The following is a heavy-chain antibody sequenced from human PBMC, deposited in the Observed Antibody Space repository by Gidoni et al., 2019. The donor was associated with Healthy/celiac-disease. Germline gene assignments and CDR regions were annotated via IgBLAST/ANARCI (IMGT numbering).Heavy chain of an antibody. J-gene: IGHJ4*02. Sequence: EVQLVESGGGLVQPGRSLRLSCAASGFTFDDYAMHWVRQAPGKGLEWVSGISWNSGSIGYADSVKGRFTISRDNAKNSLYLQMNSLRAEDTALYYCAKVGTMIVVLNQGYFDYWGQGTLVTVSS. CDR3: AKVGTMIVVLNQGYFDY. CDR2: ISWNSGSI. D-gene: IGHD3-22*01. CDR1: GFTFDDYA. V-gene: IGHV3-9*01.